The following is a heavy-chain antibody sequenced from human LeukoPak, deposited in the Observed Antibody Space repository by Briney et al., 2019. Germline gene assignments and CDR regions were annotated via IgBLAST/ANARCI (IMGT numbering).Heavy chain of an antibody. V-gene: IGHV4-59*01. Sequence: SETLSLTCTVSGGSISSYYWSWIRQPPGKGLEWIGYIYYSGSTNYNPSLKSRLTITVDTSKNQFSLKLSSVTAADTAVYYCASTYDFWSGQNWFDPWGQGTLVTVSS. J-gene: IGHJ5*02. CDR3: ASTYDFWSGQNWFDP. CDR2: IYYSGST. CDR1: GGSISSYY. D-gene: IGHD3-3*01.